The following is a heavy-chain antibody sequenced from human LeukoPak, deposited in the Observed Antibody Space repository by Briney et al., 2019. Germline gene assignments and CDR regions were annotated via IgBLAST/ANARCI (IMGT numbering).Heavy chain of an antibody. D-gene: IGHD3-10*01. CDR1: GFTFSSYA. CDR3: AKGGSGSYFPLGFDL. V-gene: IGHV3-23*01. J-gene: IGHJ2*01. Sequence: GGSLRLSCAASGFTFSSYAMSWVRQAPGKGLEWVSAISDSGGITYYADSVKGRFTISRDNSKNTLYLQMNSLRAEDTAVYYCAKGGSGSYFPLGFDLWGRGTLVTVSS. CDR2: ISDSGGIT.